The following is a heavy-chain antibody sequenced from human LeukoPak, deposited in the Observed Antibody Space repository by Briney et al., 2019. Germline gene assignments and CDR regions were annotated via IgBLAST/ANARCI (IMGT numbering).Heavy chain of an antibody. CDR3: AKDIERWRITIFGVVITNFDY. D-gene: IGHD3-3*01. V-gene: IGHV3-23*01. CDR2: ISGSGGST. J-gene: IGHJ4*02. Sequence: GGSLRLSCAASRFTFSSYAMSWVRQAPGKGLEWVSAISGSGGSTYYADSVKGRFTISRDNSKNTLYLQMNSLRAEDTAVYYCAKDIERWRITIFGVVITNFDYWGQGTLVTVSS. CDR1: RFTFSSYA.